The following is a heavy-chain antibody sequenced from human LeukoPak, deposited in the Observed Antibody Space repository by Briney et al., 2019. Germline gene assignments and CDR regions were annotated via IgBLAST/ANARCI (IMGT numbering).Heavy chain of an antibody. V-gene: IGHV1-69*05. Sequence: GASVKVSCKASGGTFSSYAISWVRQAPGQGLEWMGGIIPIFGTANYAQKFQGRVTITTDESTSTAYVELSSLRSEDTAVYYCARSGVAAPRSAFDIWGQGTMVTVSS. D-gene: IGHD6-13*01. J-gene: IGHJ3*02. CDR1: GGTFSSYA. CDR3: ARSGVAAPRSAFDI. CDR2: IIPIFGTA.